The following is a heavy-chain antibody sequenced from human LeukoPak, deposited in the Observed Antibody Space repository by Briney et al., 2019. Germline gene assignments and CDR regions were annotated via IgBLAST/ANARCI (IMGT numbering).Heavy chain of an antibody. J-gene: IGHJ6*03. CDR3: AKEGDQFRGYLDA. V-gene: IGHV3-38-3*01. D-gene: IGHD3-16*01. Sequence: PGGSLRLSYAASGFTVSSNEMSWVRQAPGKGLEWVSSISGGSTYYADSRKGRFTISRDNSKNTLHLQMNSLRAEDTAVYYCAKEGDQFRGYLDAWGKGTTVTVSS. CDR1: GFTVSSNE. CDR2: ISGGST.